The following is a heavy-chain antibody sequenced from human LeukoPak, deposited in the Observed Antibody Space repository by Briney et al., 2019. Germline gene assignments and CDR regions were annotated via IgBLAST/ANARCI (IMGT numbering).Heavy chain of an antibody. CDR3: ARPTSSGWYSH. CDR2: ITGSSRTK. J-gene: IGHJ3*01. V-gene: IGHV3-48*01. D-gene: IGHD6-19*01. Sequence: GGSLRLSCAASGFIFSNYDMNWVRQAPGKGLEWVSYITGSSRTKSYANSVKGRFTISRDNAENSVYLQMNSLRAEDTAVYYCARPTSSGWYSHWGQGTMVTVSS. CDR1: GFIFSNYD.